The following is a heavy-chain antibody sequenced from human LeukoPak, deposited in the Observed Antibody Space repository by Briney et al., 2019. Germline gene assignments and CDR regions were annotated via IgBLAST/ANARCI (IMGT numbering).Heavy chain of an antibody. Sequence: GGSLRLSCAASGFTFSSYSMNWVRQAPGKGREWVSSISSSSSYIYYADSVKGRFTISRDNAKNSLYLQMNSLRAEDTAVYYCARVVSGSYPLFDYWGQGTLVTVSS. D-gene: IGHD1-26*01. CDR2: ISSSSSYI. CDR3: ARVVSGSYPLFDY. V-gene: IGHV3-21*01. J-gene: IGHJ4*02. CDR1: GFTFSSYS.